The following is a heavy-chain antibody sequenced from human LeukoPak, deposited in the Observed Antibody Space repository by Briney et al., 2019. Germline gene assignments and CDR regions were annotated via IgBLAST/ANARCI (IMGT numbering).Heavy chain of an antibody. CDR2: IYYSGST. D-gene: IGHD1-7*01. CDR1: GGSISSYY. Sequence: PSETLSLTCTVSGGSISSYYWSWIRQPPGKGLEWIGYIYYSGSTNYNPSLKSRVTISVDTSKNQFSLKLSSVTAADTAVYYRARVNYGGAFDIWGQGTMVTVSS. CDR3: ARVNYGGAFDI. J-gene: IGHJ3*02. V-gene: IGHV4-59*01.